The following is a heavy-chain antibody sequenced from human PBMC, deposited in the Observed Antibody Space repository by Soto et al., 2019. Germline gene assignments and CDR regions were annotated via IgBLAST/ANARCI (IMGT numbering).Heavy chain of an antibody. V-gene: IGHV3-33*01. CDR3: ARESPYFDS. J-gene: IGHJ4*02. CDR2: IWYDGSNK. Sequence: GGSLRLSCAASGFTFSSYGMHWVRQAPGKGLEGVAVIWYDGSNKYYADSVKGRFTISRDNSKNTLYLQMNSLRAEDTAVYYCARESPYFDSWGQGTLVTVSS. CDR1: GFTFSSYG.